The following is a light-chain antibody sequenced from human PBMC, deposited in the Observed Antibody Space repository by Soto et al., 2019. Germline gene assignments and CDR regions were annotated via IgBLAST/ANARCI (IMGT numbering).Light chain of an antibody. Sequence: EIVLTQSPGTLSLSPGERATLSCRASQSVSNSYLAWYHQKPGQAPRLLIYGTSNRATGVPDRFRGSGSGTDFTLTISRLEPEDFALYYCQQYSSSPLTFGGGTKVDIK. CDR1: QSVSNSY. V-gene: IGKV3-20*01. CDR3: QQYSSSPLT. J-gene: IGKJ4*01. CDR2: GTS.